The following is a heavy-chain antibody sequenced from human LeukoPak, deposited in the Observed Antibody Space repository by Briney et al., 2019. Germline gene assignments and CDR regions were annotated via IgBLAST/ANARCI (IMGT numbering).Heavy chain of an antibody. D-gene: IGHD6-19*01. CDR3: ARDRDSSGLYGGADL. J-gene: IGHJ5*02. Sequence: GGSLRLSCTASGFTFGDYAMSWFRQAPGKGLEWVSYISSTNGHTYYADSVNGRFTISRDTAKNSLYLQMNSLRVEDTAIYFCARDRDSSGLYGGADLWGQGVLVTVSA. CDR1: GFTFGDYA. CDR2: ISSTNGHT. V-gene: IGHV3-21*03.